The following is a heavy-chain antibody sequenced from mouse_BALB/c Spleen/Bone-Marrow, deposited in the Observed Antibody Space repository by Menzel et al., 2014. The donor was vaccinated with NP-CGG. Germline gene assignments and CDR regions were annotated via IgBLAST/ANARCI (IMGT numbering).Heavy chain of an antibody. CDR3: ASPIYYDYPLFAY. D-gene: IGHD2-4*01. CDR1: GFSLTSYG. CDR2: IWAGGST. V-gene: IGHV2-9*02. Sequence: VQGVESGPGLVAPSQSLSITCTVSGFSLTSYGVHWVRQPPGKGLEWLGVIWAGGSTNYNSALMSRLSISKDNSKSQVFLKMNSLQTDDTAIYYCASPIYYDYPLFAYWGQGTLVTVSA. J-gene: IGHJ3*01.